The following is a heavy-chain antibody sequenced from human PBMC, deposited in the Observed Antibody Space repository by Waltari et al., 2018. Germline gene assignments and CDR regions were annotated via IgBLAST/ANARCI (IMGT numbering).Heavy chain of an antibody. Sequence: QVQLQESGPGLVKSSETLTLTCTVSGASVSYYYWSWIRQPPGKGLEWIGYISNTGSTNHNPPLKVRVTMSVDTSKNLFSLRLRSVTAADTAVYFCARHYYSGSSGSINWFDPWGQGTLVTVSS. V-gene: IGHV4-59*08. CDR2: ISNTGST. CDR1: GASVSYYY. J-gene: IGHJ5*02. CDR3: ARHYYSGSSGSINWFDP. D-gene: IGHD3-22*01.